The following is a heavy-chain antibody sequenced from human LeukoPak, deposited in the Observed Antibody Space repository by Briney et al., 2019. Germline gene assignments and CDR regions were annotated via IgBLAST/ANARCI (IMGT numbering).Heavy chain of an antibody. CDR1: GYTFTSYY. Sequence: ASVKVSCKAAGYTFTSYYMHWVRQAPGQGLEWMGIINPSGGSTSYAQKFQGRVTMTRDTSTSTVYMELSSLRSEDTAVYYCARDQEMANFDYWGQGTLVTVSS. D-gene: IGHD5-24*01. V-gene: IGHV1-46*01. J-gene: IGHJ4*02. CDR3: ARDQEMANFDY. CDR2: INPSGGST.